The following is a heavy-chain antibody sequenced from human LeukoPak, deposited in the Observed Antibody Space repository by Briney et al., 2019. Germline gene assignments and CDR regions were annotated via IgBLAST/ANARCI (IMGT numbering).Heavy chain of an antibody. V-gene: IGHV3-23*01. CDR3: AKDLRAVAGRGPFDY. D-gene: IGHD6-19*01. CDR1: GFIFSNYA. Sequence: GGSLRLSCAASGFIFSNYAMSWVRQAPGKGPEWVSVVNGSGDTTYYADSVKGRFTISRDNSKNTMYLQMNSLRAEDTAVYYCAKDLRAVAGRGPFDYWGQGTLVTVSS. J-gene: IGHJ4*02. CDR2: VNGSGDTT.